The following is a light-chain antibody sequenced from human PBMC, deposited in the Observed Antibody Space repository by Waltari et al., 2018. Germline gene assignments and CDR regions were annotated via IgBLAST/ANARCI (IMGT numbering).Light chain of an antibody. J-gene: IGKJ4*01. CDR2: WAS. CDR1: QSVLYRSNNKDY. CDR3: QQYYVTPLT. V-gene: IGKV4-1*01. Sequence: DIVMTQFPDSLDVSLGERATINCKSSQSVLYRSNNKDYLAWYQQKPGQPPKLLIYWASTRESGVPDRFSGSGSGTDFTLTISSLQAEDVAVYYCQQYYVTPLTFGGGTKVEIK.